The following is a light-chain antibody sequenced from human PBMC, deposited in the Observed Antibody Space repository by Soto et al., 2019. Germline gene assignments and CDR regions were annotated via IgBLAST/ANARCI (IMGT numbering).Light chain of an antibody. CDR2: KAS. CDR1: QGISSW. J-gene: IGKJ1*01. Sequence: DIQMTQSPSTLSASVGDRVTITCRASQGISSWLAWYQQKPGKAPKLLIYKASSLESGVPSRFSGSGSGTDFTLTISSLQPDDFATYYCQQYNSYPWTFGQGTKVEIK. V-gene: IGKV1-5*03. CDR3: QQYNSYPWT.